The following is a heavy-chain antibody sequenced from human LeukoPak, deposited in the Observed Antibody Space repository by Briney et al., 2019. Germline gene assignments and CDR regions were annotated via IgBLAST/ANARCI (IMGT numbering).Heavy chain of an antibody. CDR2: IRYDGSNK. J-gene: IGHJ6*03. D-gene: IGHD5-18*01. CDR3: ASHRTAMGYYYYYMDV. CDR1: GFTFSSYY. Sequence: GGSLRLSCAASGFTFSSYYMHWVRQAPGKGLEWVAFIRYDGSNKYYADSVKGRFTISRDNSKNTLYLQMNSLRAEDTAVYYCASHRTAMGYYYYYMDVWGKGTTVTISS. V-gene: IGHV3-30*02.